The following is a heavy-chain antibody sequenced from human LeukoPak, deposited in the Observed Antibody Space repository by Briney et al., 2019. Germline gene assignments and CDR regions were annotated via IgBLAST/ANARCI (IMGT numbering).Heavy chain of an antibody. Sequence: PGGSLRLSCAASGFTVSNNYMSWVRQAPGKGLEWVSVIYNDGSTYYADSVKGRFTISRDNSKNTLYLQMHSLRAEDTALYYCAKSQLRYCSGGSCFDAFDIWGQGTMVTVSS. CDR2: IYNDGST. V-gene: IGHV3-53*01. D-gene: IGHD2-15*01. CDR3: AKSQLRYCSGGSCFDAFDI. CDR1: GFTVSNNY. J-gene: IGHJ3*02.